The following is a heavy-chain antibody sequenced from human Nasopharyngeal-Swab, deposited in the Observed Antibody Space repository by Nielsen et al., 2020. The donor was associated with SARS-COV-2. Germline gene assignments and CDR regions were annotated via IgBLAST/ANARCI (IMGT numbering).Heavy chain of an antibody. CDR2: ISAYNGNT. V-gene: IGHV1-18*01. Sequence: ASVKVSCKASGYTFTSYGISWVRQAPGQGLVWMGWISAYNGNTNYAQKLQGRVTMTTDTSTSTAYMELRSLRSDDTAVYYCARDYSNYGMYYYYYGMDVWGQGTTVTVSS. CDR3: ARDYSNYGMYYYYYGMDV. D-gene: IGHD4-11*01. CDR1: GYTFTSYG. J-gene: IGHJ6*02.